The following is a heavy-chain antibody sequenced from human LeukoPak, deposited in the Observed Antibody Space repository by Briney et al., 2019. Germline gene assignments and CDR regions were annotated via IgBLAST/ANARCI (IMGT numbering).Heavy chain of an antibody. Sequence: PGGSLRLSCAASVFTFSSYAMSWVRQAPGKGLEWVSAISGSGGSTYYADSVKGRFTFSRDNSKNTLYLQMNRLRAEVTAVYYCAKDQAAGSFDYWGQGTLVIVSS. CDR1: VFTFSSYA. D-gene: IGHD6-13*01. J-gene: IGHJ4*02. CDR3: AKDQAAGSFDY. V-gene: IGHV3-23*01. CDR2: ISGSGGST.